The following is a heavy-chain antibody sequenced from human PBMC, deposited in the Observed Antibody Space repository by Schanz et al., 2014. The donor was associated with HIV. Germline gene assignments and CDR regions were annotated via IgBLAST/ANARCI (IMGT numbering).Heavy chain of an antibody. CDR3: ARVANWDYYGMDV. CDR2: ISYDGSNE. D-gene: IGHD3-16*01. Sequence: QVQLVESGGGVVQPGRSLRLSCAASGFTFSRDGMNWVRQAPGKGLECVAVISYDGSNEYYADSVKGRFTISRDNSKNTLYLQMNSLRAEDTAVYYCARVANWDYYGMDVWGRGTTVTVSS. J-gene: IGHJ6*02. V-gene: IGHV3-30*03. CDR1: GFTFSRDG.